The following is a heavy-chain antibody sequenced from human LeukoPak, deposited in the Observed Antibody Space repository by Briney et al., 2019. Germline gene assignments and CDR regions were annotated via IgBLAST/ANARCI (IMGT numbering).Heavy chain of an antibody. CDR3: ARGQFSSSWPRHNWFDP. D-gene: IGHD6-13*01. J-gene: IGHJ5*02. CDR2: FYHGGST. CDR1: GYSISTSYY. V-gene: IGHV4-38-2*02. Sequence: SETLSLTCTVSGYSISTSYYWDWIRQPPGKGLEWIGTFYHGGSTYYNPSLKSRVTISVDTSKNQFSLNLTSVTAADTAVYYCARGQFSSSWPRHNWFDPWGQGTLVTVSS.